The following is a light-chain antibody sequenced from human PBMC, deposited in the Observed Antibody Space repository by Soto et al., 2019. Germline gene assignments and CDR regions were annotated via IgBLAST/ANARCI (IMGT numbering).Light chain of an antibody. CDR1: HDIRKY. J-gene: IGKJ4*01. CDR3: QQLNSYPLT. CDR2: DAS. V-gene: IGKV1-33*01. Sequence: DIQMTQSPSSLSASVGDRVTITCQASHDIRKYLNWYQQKPGKAPRLLIYDASNMEKGVPSRFTGSGSGTDFTLTISSLQPEDFATYYCQQLNSYPLTFGGGTKVDI.